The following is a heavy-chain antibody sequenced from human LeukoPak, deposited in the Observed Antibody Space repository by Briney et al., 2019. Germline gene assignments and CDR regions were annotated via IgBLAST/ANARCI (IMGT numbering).Heavy chain of an antibody. CDR3: AKQGPTVVTHFDT. D-gene: IGHD4-23*01. CDR2: MYHGGST. CDR1: GYSISSGYY. J-gene: IGHJ4*02. V-gene: IGHV4-38-2*01. Sequence: SETLSLTCAVSGYSISSGYYWGWIRQPPGKGLDWIASMYHGGSTYYNPSLKSRVTISVDTSKNQFSLRLSSVTAADTAVYYCAKQGPTVVTHFDTWGQGTLVTVSS.